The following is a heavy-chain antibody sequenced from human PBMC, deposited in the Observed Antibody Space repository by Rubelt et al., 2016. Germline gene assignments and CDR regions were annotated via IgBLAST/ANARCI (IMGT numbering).Heavy chain of an antibody. V-gene: IGHV4-59*01. CDR2: FFYTGST. D-gene: IGHD3-22*01. CDR3: ARSSYSDTNGYYWTAFDI. Sequence: QVHLQESGPGLVKPSETLSLTCTVSGGSTTNYYWSWIRQPPGKGLEWIGYFFYTGSTSYNPSLRNRATISVDTSKNQVFLNLTSLTPADTAVFYCARSSYSDTNGYYWTAFDIWGHGTMVTVSS. J-gene: IGHJ3*02. CDR1: GGSTTNYY.